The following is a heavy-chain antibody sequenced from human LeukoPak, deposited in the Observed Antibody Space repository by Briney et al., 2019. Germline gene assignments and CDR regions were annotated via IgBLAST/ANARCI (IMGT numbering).Heavy chain of an antibody. V-gene: IGHV1-2*02. CDR1: AYTFTGYY. D-gene: IGHD6-13*01. CDR2: IHPNTGDT. Sequence: GASVTVSCKASAYTFTGYYVHWVRQAPGQGLEWMGWIHPNTGDTNYAQKFQGRVTMTRDTSMTTAYMELSSLRSDDTAVYYCARDKGAAGSDHWGQGTLVTVSS. J-gene: IGHJ4*02. CDR3: ARDKGAAGSDH.